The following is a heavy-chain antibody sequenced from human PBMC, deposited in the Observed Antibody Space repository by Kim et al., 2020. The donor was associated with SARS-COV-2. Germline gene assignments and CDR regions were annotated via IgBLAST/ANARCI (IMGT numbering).Heavy chain of an antibody. J-gene: IGHJ6*02. CDR1: GGTFSSYA. CDR2: IIPIFGTA. D-gene: IGHD3-10*01. Sequence: SVKVSCKASGGTFSSYAISWVRQAPGQGLEWMGGIIPIFGTANYAQKFQGRVTITADESTSTAYMELSSLRSEDTAVYYCARGHTMVRGVIRSYYYGMDVWGQGTTLTVSS. CDR3: ARGHTMVRGVIRSYYYGMDV. V-gene: IGHV1-69*13.